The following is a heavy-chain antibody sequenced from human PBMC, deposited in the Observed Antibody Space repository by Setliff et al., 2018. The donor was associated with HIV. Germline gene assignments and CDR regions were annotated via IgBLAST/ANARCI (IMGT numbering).Heavy chain of an antibody. Sequence: LSLTCTVSGGSISSYYWSWIRQPPGKGLEWIGYIYYSGSTNYNPSLKSRATISVDTSKNQFSLKLSSVIAADTAVYYCARIFGDQGYYYGMDVWGQGTTVTVSS. J-gene: IGHJ6*02. CDR1: GGSISSYY. CDR3: ARIFGDQGYYYGMDV. CDR2: IYYSGST. V-gene: IGHV4-59*01. D-gene: IGHD3-3*01.